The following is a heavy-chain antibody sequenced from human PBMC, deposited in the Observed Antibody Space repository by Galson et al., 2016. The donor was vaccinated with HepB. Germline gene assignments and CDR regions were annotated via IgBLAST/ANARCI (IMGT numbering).Heavy chain of an antibody. D-gene: IGHD3-16*01. CDR3: ARDRGGRGDYGMDV. J-gene: IGHJ6*02. CDR1: RFTFSSYD. V-gene: IGHV3-13*01. CDR2: IGTAGDT. Sequence: SLRLSCAASRFTFSSYDMHWVRQATGKGLEWVSAIGTAGDTYYPGSVKGRFTISRENAKNSLYLQMNSLRAGDTAVYYCARDRGGRGDYGMDVWGQGTTVTVSS.